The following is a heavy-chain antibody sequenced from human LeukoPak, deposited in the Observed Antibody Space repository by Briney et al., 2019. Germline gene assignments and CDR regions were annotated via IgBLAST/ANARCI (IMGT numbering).Heavy chain of an antibody. CDR3: ARTSHYGGNSDY. CDR1: GGSISSYY. D-gene: IGHD4-23*01. J-gene: IGHJ4*02. Sequence: SETLSLTCTVSGGSISSYYWSWIRQPPGKGLEWIGYIYYSGSTNYTPSLKSRVTISVDTSKNQFSLKLSSVTAADTAVYYCARTSHYGGNSDYWGQGTLVTVSS. CDR2: IYYSGST. V-gene: IGHV4-59*01.